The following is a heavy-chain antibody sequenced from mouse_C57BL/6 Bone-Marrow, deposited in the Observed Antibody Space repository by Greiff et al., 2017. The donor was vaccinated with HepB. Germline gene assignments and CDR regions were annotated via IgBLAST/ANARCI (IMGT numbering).Heavy chain of an antibody. J-gene: IGHJ3*01. Sequence: VQLKESGGGLVKPGGSLKLSCAASGFTFSDYGMHWVRQAPEKGLEWVAYISSGSSTIYYADTVKGRFTISRDNAKNTLFLQMTSLRSEDTAMYYCARGWLLLVAYWGQGTLVTVSA. CDR3: ARGWLLLVAY. CDR2: ISSGSSTI. V-gene: IGHV5-17*01. D-gene: IGHD2-3*01. CDR1: GFTFSDYG.